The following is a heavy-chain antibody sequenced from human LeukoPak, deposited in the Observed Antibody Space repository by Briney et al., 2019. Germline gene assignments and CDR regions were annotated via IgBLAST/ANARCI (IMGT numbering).Heavy chain of an antibody. CDR1: GYTFTRYY. V-gene: IGHV1-46*01. Sequence: GASVKLSCKASGYTFTRYYIHWVRQAPGQGLEWMGIINPSGGSTSNAQKFQGRVTMTGDMSTSTVYMEVSSLRSEDTAVYYCARALTSSAGRRAGMMGDWGQGTLVTVSS. J-gene: IGHJ4*02. CDR2: INPSGGST. CDR3: ARALTSSAGRRAGMMGD. D-gene: IGHD6-13*01.